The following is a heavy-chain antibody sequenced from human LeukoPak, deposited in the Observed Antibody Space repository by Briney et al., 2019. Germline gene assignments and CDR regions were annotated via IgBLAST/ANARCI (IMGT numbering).Heavy chain of an antibody. V-gene: IGHV4-31*03. Sequence: PSETLSLTCTVSGGSVSSGGYYWSWIRQHPGEGLEWIGYIYYSGSTYYHPSLKSRVTISVDTSKNQFSLKLSSVTAAGTAVYYFARAGYCSGGSCLGDACDIWGQGTVVSVSS. CDR3: ARAGYCSGGSCLGDACDI. J-gene: IGHJ3*02. D-gene: IGHD2-15*01. CDR1: GGSVSSGGYY. CDR2: IYYSGST.